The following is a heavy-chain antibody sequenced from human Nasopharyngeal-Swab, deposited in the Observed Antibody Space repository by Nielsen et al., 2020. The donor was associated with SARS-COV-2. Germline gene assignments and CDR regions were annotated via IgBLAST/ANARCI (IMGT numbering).Heavy chain of an antibody. CDR2: IYYSGST. V-gene: IGHV4-59*01. D-gene: IGHD3-22*01. Sequence: WIRQPPGKGLEWIGYIYYSGSTNYNPSLKSRVTISADTSKNQFSLKLSSVTAADTAVYYCASLGRLGYYDITRRRAFDIWGQGTMVTVSS. CDR3: ASLGRLGYYDITRRRAFDI. J-gene: IGHJ3*02.